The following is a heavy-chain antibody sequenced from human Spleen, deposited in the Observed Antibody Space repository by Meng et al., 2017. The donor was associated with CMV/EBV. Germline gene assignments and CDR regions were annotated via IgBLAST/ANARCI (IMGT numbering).Heavy chain of an antibody. CDR3: AWPQQRYYYYGMDV. V-gene: IGHV3-30*02. CDR2: VRYDGSHR. CDR1: GFTFSSYD. Sequence: GESLKISCAASGFTFSSYDIHWVRQAPGKGLEWVATVRYDGSHRNYADSVKGRFTISRDNSNNTLYLQIKSLRAEDTALYFCAWPQQRYYYYGMDVWGQGTTVTVSS. J-gene: IGHJ6*02.